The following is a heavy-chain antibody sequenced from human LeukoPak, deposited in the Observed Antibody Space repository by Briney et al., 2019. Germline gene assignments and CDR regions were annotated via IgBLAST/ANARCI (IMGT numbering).Heavy chain of an antibody. CDR1: GFNFSIYS. Sequence: PGGSLRLSCAASGFNFSIYSMNWVRQAPGKGLEWVSVIYGGGVTYYADSVKGRLTISRDNSKNTVFLQVNGLRAEDTAVYYCARGVRLRHYFDYWGQGTLVTVSS. J-gene: IGHJ4*02. D-gene: IGHD2-21*02. CDR3: ARGVRLRHYFDY. CDR2: IYGGGVT. V-gene: IGHV3-53*01.